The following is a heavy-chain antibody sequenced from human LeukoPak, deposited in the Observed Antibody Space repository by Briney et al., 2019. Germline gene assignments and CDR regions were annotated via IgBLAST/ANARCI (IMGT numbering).Heavy chain of an antibody. CDR1: GGSISSGGYS. V-gene: IGHV4-61*08. J-gene: IGHJ4*02. Sequence: SETLSLTCAVSGGSISSGGYSWSWIRQPPGKGLEWIGYIYYSGSTNYNPSLKSRVTISVDTSKNQFSLKLSSVTAADTAVYYCARSARGYSYGTPTFDYWGQGTLVTVSS. CDR2: IYYSGST. D-gene: IGHD5-18*01. CDR3: ARSARGYSYGTPTFDY.